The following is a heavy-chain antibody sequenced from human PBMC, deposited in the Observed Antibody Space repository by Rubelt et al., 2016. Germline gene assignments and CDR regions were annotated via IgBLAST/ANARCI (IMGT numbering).Heavy chain of an antibody. V-gene: IGHV1-2*06. J-gene: IGHJ4*02. D-gene: IGHD2-21*01. CDR1: GYSFTDCY. CDR2: INPSSGGT. CDR3: ARDSRVSFDY. Sequence: QMQLVQSGAEVKKPGASVKVSCKASGYSFTDCYIHWVRQAPGQGLEWMGRINPSSGGTNYAQKFQGRVTMTMDTSISTAHMELNRLTSDDTAVYYCARDSRVSFDYWGQGTLVTVSS.